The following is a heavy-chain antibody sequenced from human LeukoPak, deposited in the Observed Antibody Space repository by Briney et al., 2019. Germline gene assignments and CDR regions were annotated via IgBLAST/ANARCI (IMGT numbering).Heavy chain of an antibody. Sequence: GGSLRLSCAASGFSFSTYGMHWVRQAPGKGLEWVAVLSYDGSNEYYTDSVKGRITISRDNSKNTLYLQMNSLRAEDTAVYYCAKAESLYYYYGMDVWGQGTTVTVSS. CDR2: LSYDGSNE. CDR3: AKAESLYYYYGMDV. CDR1: GFSFSTYG. J-gene: IGHJ6*02. V-gene: IGHV3-30*18.